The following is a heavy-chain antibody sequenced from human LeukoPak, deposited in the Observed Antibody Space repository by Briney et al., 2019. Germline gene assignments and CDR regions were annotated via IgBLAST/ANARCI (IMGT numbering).Heavy chain of an antibody. Sequence: SETLSLTCTVSGGSISSSSYYWGWIRQPPGKGLVWIGSIYHSGSTYYNPSLKSRVTISADFSKNQFSLKLSSVTVAETAVYFCAGDQFSSNWYKDWGPGTLVTVSS. V-gene: IGHV4-39*07. CDR1: GGSISSSSYY. D-gene: IGHD6-13*01. J-gene: IGHJ4*02. CDR3: AGDQFSSNWYKD. CDR2: IYHSGST.